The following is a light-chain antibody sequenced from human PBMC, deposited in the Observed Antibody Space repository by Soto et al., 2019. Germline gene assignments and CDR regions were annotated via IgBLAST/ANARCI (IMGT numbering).Light chain of an antibody. CDR2: WAS. CDR1: QSVLYSSNNKNY. Sequence: DIVMTQSPDSLAVSLVERATINCKSSQSVLYSSNNKNYLAWYQQKPGQPPKLLIYWASTRESGVPDRFSGSGSGTAFTLTISSLQAEDVAVYYCQQYYSTLLTFGGGTKVEIK. J-gene: IGKJ4*01. CDR3: QQYYSTLLT. V-gene: IGKV4-1*01.